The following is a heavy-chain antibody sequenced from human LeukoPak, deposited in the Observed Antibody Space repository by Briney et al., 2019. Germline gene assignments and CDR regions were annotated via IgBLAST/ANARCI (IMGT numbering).Heavy chain of an antibody. CDR3: AGGIYDFWSGYYTSPY. Sequence: SETLSLTCTGSGGSISSYYWSWIRQPAGKGLEWIGRIYTSGSTNYNPSLKSRVTMSVDTSKNQFSLKLSSVTAADTAVYYCAGGIYDFWSGYYTSPYWGQGTLVTVSS. CDR2: IYTSGST. J-gene: IGHJ4*02. CDR1: GGSISSYY. V-gene: IGHV4-4*07. D-gene: IGHD3-3*01.